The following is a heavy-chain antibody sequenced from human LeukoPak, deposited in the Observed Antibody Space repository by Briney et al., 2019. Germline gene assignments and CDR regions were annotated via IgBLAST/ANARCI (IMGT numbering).Heavy chain of an antibody. V-gene: IGHV3-74*01. D-gene: IGHD5-18*01. CDR1: GFTFSTYW. J-gene: IGHJ5*02. CDR2: IKFDGSST. Sequence: GGSLRLSCEASGFTFSTYWMHWVRQAPGKGLVWVSRIKFDGSSTTYADSEKGRFTISRDNAKNTLYLQMNSLRAEDTAVYYCARGAEGHNYGEFDRWGQGTLVTVSS. CDR3: ARGAEGHNYGEFDR.